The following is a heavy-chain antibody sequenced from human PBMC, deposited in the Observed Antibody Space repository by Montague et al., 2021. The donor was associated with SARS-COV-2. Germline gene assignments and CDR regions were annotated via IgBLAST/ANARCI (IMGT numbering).Heavy chain of an antibody. CDR2: IDWDDDK. CDR1: GFLLSTSGMC. J-gene: IGHJ4*02. Sequence: PALVKPTQTLTLTCTFSGFLLSTSGMCVSWIRQPPGKALEWLAVIDWDDDKSYSTSLRTRLTISKDTSKNQVVLTMTNMDPVDTATYYCARMPDQVWLDYWGQGILVTVSS. D-gene: IGHD5-18*01. V-gene: IGHV2-70*01. CDR3: ARMPDQVWLDY.